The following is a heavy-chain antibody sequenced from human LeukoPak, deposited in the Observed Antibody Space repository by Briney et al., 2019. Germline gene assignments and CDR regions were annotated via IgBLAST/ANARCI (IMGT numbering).Heavy chain of an antibody. V-gene: IGHV3-23*01. Sequence: GSLRLSCAASGFTFSSYAMSWVRQAPGKGLEWVSAISGSGGSTYYADSVKGRFTISRGNSKNTLYLQMNSLRAEDTAVYYCAKVGYASQGFDYWGQGTLVTVSS. CDR1: GFTFSSYA. D-gene: IGHD5-12*01. J-gene: IGHJ4*02. CDR3: AKVGYASQGFDY. CDR2: ISGSGGST.